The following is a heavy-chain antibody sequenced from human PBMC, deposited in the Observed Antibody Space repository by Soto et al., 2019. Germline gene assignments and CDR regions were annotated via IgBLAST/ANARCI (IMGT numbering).Heavy chain of an antibody. CDR3: ARDYSSSSYYGMDV. CDR2: IYYSGST. D-gene: IGHD6-6*01. Sequence: SETLSLTCTVSGGSISSGDYYWSWIRQPPGKGLEWIGYIYYSGSTYYNPPLKSRVTISVDTSKNQFSLKLSSVTAADTAVYYCARDYSSSSYYGMDVWGQGTTVTVSS. J-gene: IGHJ6*02. CDR1: GGSISSGDYY. V-gene: IGHV4-30-4*01.